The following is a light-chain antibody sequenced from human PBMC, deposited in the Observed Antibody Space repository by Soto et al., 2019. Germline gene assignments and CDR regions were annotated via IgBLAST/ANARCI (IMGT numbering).Light chain of an antibody. CDR3: QQYNSWTLIS. Sequence: EIMMTQSPATLSVSPGERATLSCRASQSISANIAWYQQKPGQAPRLLLYAASVRASGIPARFSGTGFGREFTLSISSLQSEDSAVYYCQQYNSWTLISFGQGTRLEIK. V-gene: IGKV3-15*01. CDR2: AAS. J-gene: IGKJ5*01. CDR1: QSISAN.